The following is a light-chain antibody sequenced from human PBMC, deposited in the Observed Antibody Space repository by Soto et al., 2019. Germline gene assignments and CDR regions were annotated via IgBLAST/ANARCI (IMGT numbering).Light chain of an antibody. J-gene: IGLJ2*01. CDR2: DVS. V-gene: IGLV2-23*02. Sequence: QSALTQPASVSGSPGQSITISCTETSSDIGSYNLVSWYQQHPGKAPILMIYDVSKRPSGVSNRFSGSKSGNTASLTISGLQAEDEAEYYCSSYTGSDVVFGGGTKLTVL. CDR1: SSDIGSYNL. CDR3: SSYTGSDVV.